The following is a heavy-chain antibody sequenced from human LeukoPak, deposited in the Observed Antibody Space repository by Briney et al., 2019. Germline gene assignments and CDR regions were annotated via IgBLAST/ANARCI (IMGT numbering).Heavy chain of an antibody. CDR3: ARLSGEYSSSSLDYYYYYMDV. CDR2: IYHSGST. Sequence: KSSETLSLTCAVSGYSISSGYYWGWIRQPPGKGLEWIGSIYHSGSTYYNPSLKSRVTISVDTSKNQFSLKLSSVTAADTAVYYCARLSGEYSSSSLDYYYYYMDVWGKGTTVTVSS. CDR1: GYSISSGYY. D-gene: IGHD6-6*01. J-gene: IGHJ6*03. V-gene: IGHV4-38-2*01.